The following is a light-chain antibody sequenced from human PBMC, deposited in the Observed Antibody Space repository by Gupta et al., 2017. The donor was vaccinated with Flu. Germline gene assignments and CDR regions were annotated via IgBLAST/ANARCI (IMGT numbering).Light chain of an antibody. J-gene: IGKJ1*01. CDR3: QQDCSSKT. V-gene: IGKV3-20*01. Sequence: EIVLTQSPGTLSLSPGERATLSCRATQNISSNSLVWYQQKPGQAPRLLVYDASSRATGIPDRFSDSGDGKDFTLTSSRLENEDFAVYYLQQDCSSKTFGQGTKVEIK. CDR2: DAS. CDR1: QNISSNS.